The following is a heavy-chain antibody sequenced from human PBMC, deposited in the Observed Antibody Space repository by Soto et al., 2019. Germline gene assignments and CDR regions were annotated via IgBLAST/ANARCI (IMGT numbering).Heavy chain of an antibody. CDR2: LSSRGFST. V-gene: IGHV3-23*01. Sequence: EVQLLESGGDVVQPGGSLRLSCAASGFTFNDYALTWVLQVPGKGLEWVSSLSSRGFSTHYAESVKGRFTNSRDNIKNPVYLQMNSLRAEDTAVYYCARDRAFYCSNGIFLDAFEIWGQGTLVTVSS. J-gene: IGHJ3*02. CDR3: ARDRAFYCSNGIFLDAFEI. D-gene: IGHD2-8*01. CDR1: GFTFNDYA.